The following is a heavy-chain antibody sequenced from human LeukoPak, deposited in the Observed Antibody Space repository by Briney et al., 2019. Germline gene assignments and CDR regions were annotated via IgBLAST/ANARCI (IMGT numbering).Heavy chain of an antibody. Sequence: ASVKVSCKASGYTFTSYDINWVRQATGQGLEWMGWMNPNSGNTGYAQKFQGRVTMTRNTSISTAYMELSSLRSEDTAVYYCARGSRNHYDYSGYYSYWGQGTLVTVSS. J-gene: IGHJ4*02. CDR1: GYTFTSYD. D-gene: IGHD3-22*01. CDR3: ARGSRNHYDYSGYYSY. CDR2: MNPNSGNT. V-gene: IGHV1-8*01.